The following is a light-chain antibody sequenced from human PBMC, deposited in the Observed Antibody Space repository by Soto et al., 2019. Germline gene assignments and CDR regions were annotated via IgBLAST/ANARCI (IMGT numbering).Light chain of an antibody. Sequence: DIQLTQSPSFLSASVGDRVTITCRASQGISTYLAWYHQKPGKAPKLLIYGASTLQSGVPSRFSGSGSRTDFTLTLRSLQPEDFATYYCQQLNNYPLTFGGGTKVEIK. J-gene: IGKJ4*01. V-gene: IGKV1-9*01. CDR1: QGISTY. CDR3: QQLNNYPLT. CDR2: GAS.